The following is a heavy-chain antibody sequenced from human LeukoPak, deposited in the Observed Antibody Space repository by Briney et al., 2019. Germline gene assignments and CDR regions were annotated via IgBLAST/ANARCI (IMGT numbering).Heavy chain of an antibody. Sequence: PSETLSLTCAVSGGSISSNSYYWGWIRQPPGKGLEWIGSIYYSGSTYYNPSLKSRVTISVDTSKNQFSLKLSSVTAADTAVYYCAREYCSGGSCYSGWFDPWGQGTLVTVSS. J-gene: IGHJ5*02. CDR1: GGSISSNSYY. V-gene: IGHV4-39*02. CDR3: AREYCSGGSCYSGWFDP. D-gene: IGHD2-15*01. CDR2: IYYSGST.